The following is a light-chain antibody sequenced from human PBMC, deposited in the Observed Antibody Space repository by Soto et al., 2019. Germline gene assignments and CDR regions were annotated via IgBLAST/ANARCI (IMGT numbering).Light chain of an antibody. CDR2: GIS. Sequence: EIVLTQSPGTLSLSPGERATLSCRASHTISSSYLAWYQQKPGQAPRLLMYGISRSATGIPDRFSGSGSGTDFTLTITRLEPEDVAVYYCQQYVTSSPRTFGQGTKVEIK. J-gene: IGKJ1*01. V-gene: IGKV3-20*01. CDR1: HTISSSY. CDR3: QQYVTSSPRT.